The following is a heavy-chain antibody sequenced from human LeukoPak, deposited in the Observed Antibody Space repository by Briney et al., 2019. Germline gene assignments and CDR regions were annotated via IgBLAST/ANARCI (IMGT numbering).Heavy chain of an antibody. D-gene: IGHD2-15*01. CDR2: IIPIFGTA. CDR1: GGTFSSYA. Sequence: EASVKVSCKASGGTFSSYAISWVRQAPGQGLEWMGGIIPIFGTANYAQKFQGRVTITADESTSTAYMELSSLRSEDTAVYYCARGRRPCSGGSCHGRGEVDYWGQGTLVTVSS. J-gene: IGHJ4*02. V-gene: IGHV1-69*13. CDR3: ARGRRPCSGGSCHGRGEVDY.